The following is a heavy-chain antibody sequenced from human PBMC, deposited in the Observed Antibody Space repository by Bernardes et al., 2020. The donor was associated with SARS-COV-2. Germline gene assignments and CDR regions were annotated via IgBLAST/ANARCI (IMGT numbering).Heavy chain of an antibody. D-gene: IGHD6-19*01. CDR3: AKDGGHIAVAGTFEN. V-gene: IGHV1-18*01. J-gene: IGHJ4*02. CDR1: GYTFTDYG. CDR2: ISGDKGET. Sequence: ASVKVSCQASGYTFTDYGFSWVRQAPGQGLEWLGWISGDKGETNYAQRLQGRVTMTIDTTTTTAYLYLQSLRSDDTAVYCCAKDGGHIAVAGTFENWGQGTLVTVSS.